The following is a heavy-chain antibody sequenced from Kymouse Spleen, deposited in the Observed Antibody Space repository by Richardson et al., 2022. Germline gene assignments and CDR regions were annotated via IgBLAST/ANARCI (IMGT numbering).Heavy chain of an antibody. J-gene: IGHJ4*02. D-gene: IGHD6-6*01. CDR1: GGSISSSSYY. CDR2: IYYSGST. Sequence: QLQLQESGPGLVKPSETLSLTCTVSGGSISSSSYYWGWIRQPPGKGLEWIGSIYYSGSTYYNPSLKSRVTISVDTSKNQFSLKLSSVTAADTAVYYCARRAYSSSSGYFDYWGQGTLVTVSS. CDR3: ARRAYSSSSGYFDY. V-gene: IGHV4-39*01.